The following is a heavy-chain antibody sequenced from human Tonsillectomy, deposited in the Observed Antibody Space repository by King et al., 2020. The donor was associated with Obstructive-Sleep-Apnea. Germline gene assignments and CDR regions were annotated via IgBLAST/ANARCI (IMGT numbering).Heavy chain of an antibody. J-gene: IGHJ4*02. CDR3: AKFSGAADFFDY. Sequence: VQLVESGGGVVQPGRSLRLSCAASGFTFSNFGMHWVRQTPGKGLEWVAVVRYDENYKYYADAVKGRFTISRDNSKNTSYLQMNSLRPEDTAVYYCAKFSGAADFFDYWGQGTLVTVSS. V-gene: IGHV3-30*02. D-gene: IGHD1-26*01. CDR1: GFTFSNFG. CDR2: VRYDENYK.